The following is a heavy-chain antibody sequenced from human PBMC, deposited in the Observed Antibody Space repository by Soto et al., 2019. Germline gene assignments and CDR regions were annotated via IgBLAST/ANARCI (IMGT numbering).Heavy chain of an antibody. D-gene: IGHD4-17*01. CDR3: ARNYGDYVRGYFDL. J-gene: IGHJ2*01. Sequence: GGSLRLSCAASGFTFSSYGMHWVRQAPGKGLEWVAVIWYDGSNKYYADSVKGRFTISRDNSKNTLYLQMNSLRAEDTAVYYCARNYGDYVRGYFDLWGRGTLVTVSS. CDR2: IWYDGSNK. V-gene: IGHV3-33*01. CDR1: GFTFSSYG.